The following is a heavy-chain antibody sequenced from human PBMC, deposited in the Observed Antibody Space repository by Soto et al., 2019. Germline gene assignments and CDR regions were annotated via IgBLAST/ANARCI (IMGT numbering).Heavy chain of an antibody. CDR2: ISSGGST. D-gene: IGHD3-10*01. Sequence: SETLSLTCTVSGGSIRDYYWSWIRQPAGKGLEWIGRISSGGSTNYNPSLKSRVTMSVGTSKNQFSLKLTSVAAADTAVYYCARGPGGLGEFSLDYWGQGTLVTVSS. CDR1: GGSIRDYY. CDR3: ARGPGGLGEFSLDY. V-gene: IGHV4-4*07. J-gene: IGHJ4*02.